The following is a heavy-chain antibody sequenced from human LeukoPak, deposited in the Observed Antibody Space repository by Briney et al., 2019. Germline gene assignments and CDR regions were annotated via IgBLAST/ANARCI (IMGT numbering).Heavy chain of an antibody. V-gene: IGHV3-15*05. D-gene: IGHD6-6*01. CDR3: VTEEYMEVYHSLDT. CDR2: IRAKTNGGTT. CDR1: GFTFSKAW. Sequence: GGSLRLSCAASGFTFSKAWMSRVRQAPGKGLEWVGRIRAKTNGGTTDSAAPVKGRFTISRDDSRNTLYLQMISLKIEDTAVYYCVTEEYMEVYHSLDTWGRGTTVTVSS. J-gene: IGHJ3*02.